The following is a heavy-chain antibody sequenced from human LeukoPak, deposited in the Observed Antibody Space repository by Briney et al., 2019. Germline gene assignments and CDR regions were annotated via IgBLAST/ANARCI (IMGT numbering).Heavy chain of an antibody. CDR2: INPNSGGT. J-gene: IGHJ4*02. Sequence: GASVKVSCKASGYAFTGYYMHWVRQAPGQGLEWMGWINPNSGGTNYAQKFQGRVTMTRDTSISTAYMELSRLRSDDTAVYYCARDLAAAEPFDYWGQGTLVTVSS. V-gene: IGHV1-2*02. D-gene: IGHD6-13*01. CDR1: GYAFTGYY. CDR3: ARDLAAAEPFDY.